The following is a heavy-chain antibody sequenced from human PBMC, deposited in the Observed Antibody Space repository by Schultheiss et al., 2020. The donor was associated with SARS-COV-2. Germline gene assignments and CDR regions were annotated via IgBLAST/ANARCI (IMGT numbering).Heavy chain of an antibody. D-gene: IGHD6-19*01. CDR3: ARGKGGAVAGPNFDY. V-gene: IGHV4-34*01. J-gene: IGHJ4*02. CDR1: GGSFSGYY. Sequence: SETLSLTCAVYGGSFSGYYWNWIRQPPGKGLEWIGEINHSGSTNYNPSLKSRVTILVDTSKNQFSLKLSSVTAADTAVYYCARGKGGAVAGPNFDYWGQGTLVTVSS. CDR2: INHSGST.